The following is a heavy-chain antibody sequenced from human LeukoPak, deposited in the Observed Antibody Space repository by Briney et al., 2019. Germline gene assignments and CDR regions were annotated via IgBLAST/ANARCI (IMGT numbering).Heavy chain of an antibody. Sequence: PGGSLRLSCAASGFTFSSYWMSWVRQAPGKGLEWVSYIGSSSSPIYYSDSVKGRFTISRDNAKNSLFLEMNSLRDEDTAVYYCAREISGILGFDYWGRGTLVTVSS. CDR2: IGSSSSPI. V-gene: IGHV3-48*02. D-gene: IGHD6-13*01. CDR1: GFTFSSYW. CDR3: AREISGILGFDY. J-gene: IGHJ4*02.